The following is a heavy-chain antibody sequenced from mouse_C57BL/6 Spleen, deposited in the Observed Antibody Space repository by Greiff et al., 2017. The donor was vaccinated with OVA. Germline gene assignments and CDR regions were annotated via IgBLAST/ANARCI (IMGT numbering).Heavy chain of an antibody. D-gene: IGHD2-4*01. Sequence: DVLLVESGAGLVKPGGSLKLSCAASGFTFSRYAMSWVRQTPEQRLEWVAYISSGGDYIYYADNVKGRFTISTDNARNTLYLQMRSLKSEDTAMYYCTRVGDYDDDSAWFAYWGKGTLVTVSA. CDR1: GFTFSRYA. J-gene: IGHJ3*01. CDR2: ISSGGDYI. V-gene: IGHV5-9-1*02. CDR3: TRVGDYDDDSAWFAY.